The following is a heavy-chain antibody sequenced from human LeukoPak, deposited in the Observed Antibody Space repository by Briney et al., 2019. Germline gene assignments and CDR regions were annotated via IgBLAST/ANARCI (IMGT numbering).Heavy chain of an antibody. V-gene: IGHV3-30*02. CDR1: GFTFSSYG. CDR3: AKGAAASSAFDI. CDR2: IRYDGSNK. Sequence: GGSLRLSCAASGFTFSSYGMHWVRQAPGKGLEWVAFIRYDGSNKYYADSVKGRFTISRDNSKNTLYLQMNSLRAEDTALYYCAKGAAASSAFDIWGQGTMVTVSS. J-gene: IGHJ3*02. D-gene: IGHD6-13*01.